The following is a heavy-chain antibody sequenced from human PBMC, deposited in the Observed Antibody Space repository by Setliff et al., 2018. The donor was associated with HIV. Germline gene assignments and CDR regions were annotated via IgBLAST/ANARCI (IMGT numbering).Heavy chain of an antibody. CDR1: GASVTNVLYY. J-gene: IGHJ5*02. CDR2: IYTSGNSRYT. V-gene: IGHV4-61*09. CDR3: AREREAWSAYDS. D-gene: IGHD3-3*01. Sequence: SETLSLTCTVSGASVTNVLYYWSWLRQPAGKGLEWIGHIYTSGNSRYTNYNSSLESRVAISLDTSSNQFSLKLSSVTAAGTAVYHCAREREAWSAYDSWGQGTLVTVSS.